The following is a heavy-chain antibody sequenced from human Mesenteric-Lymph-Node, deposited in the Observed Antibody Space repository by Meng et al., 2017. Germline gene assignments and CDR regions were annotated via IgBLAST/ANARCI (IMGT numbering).Heavy chain of an antibody. Sequence: ASVKVSCKASGYTFTNYYMHWVRQAPGQGLEWMGRINPNSGGTNYAQKFQGRVTMTRDTSISTAYVDLSRLRSDDTGVYYCARAYDYGVYEVFDYWGQGTLVTVSS. V-gene: IGHV1-2*05. J-gene: IGHJ4*02. CDR1: GYTFTNYY. CDR2: INPNSGGT. D-gene: IGHD4-17*01. CDR3: ARAYDYGVYEVFDY.